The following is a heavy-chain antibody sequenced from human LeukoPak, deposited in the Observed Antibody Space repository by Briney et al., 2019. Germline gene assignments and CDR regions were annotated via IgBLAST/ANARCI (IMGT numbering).Heavy chain of an antibody. CDR3: ARDGSIGSSYPHNWFDP. V-gene: IGHV3-66*01. Sequence: GGSLRLSCAASGFTVSSNYMSWVRQAPGKGLEWVSVIYSGGSTYYADSVKGRFTISRDNSKNSLYLQMNSLRAEDTAVYYCARDGSIGSSYPHNWFDPWGQGTLVTVSS. J-gene: IGHJ5*02. CDR2: IYSGGST. D-gene: IGHD1-26*01. CDR1: GFTVSSNY.